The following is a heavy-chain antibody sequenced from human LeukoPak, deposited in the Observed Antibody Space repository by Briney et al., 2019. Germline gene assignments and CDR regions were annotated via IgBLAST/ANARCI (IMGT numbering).Heavy chain of an antibody. V-gene: IGHV1-46*01. CDR3: ARDPWGLAAADIDY. D-gene: IGHD6-13*01. CDR2: INPSGGST. J-gene: IGHJ4*02. CDR1: GYTFSTYP. Sequence: ASVKVSCKASGYTFSTYPINWVRQAPGQGLEWMGIINPSGGSTSYAQKFQGRVTMTRDTSTSTVYMELSSLRSEDTAVYYCARDPWGLAAADIDYWGQGTLVTVSS.